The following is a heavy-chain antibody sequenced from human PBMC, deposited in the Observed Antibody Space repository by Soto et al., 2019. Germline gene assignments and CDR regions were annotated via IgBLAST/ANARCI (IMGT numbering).Heavy chain of an antibody. V-gene: IGHV1-8*01. CDR1: GYTFTSYD. CDR3: ARGIAVAGSNWFDP. J-gene: IGHJ5*02. D-gene: IGHD6-19*01. Sequence: ASVKVSCKASGYTFTSYDINWVRQATGQGLEWMGWMNPNSGNTGYAQKFQGRVTMTRNTSISTAYMELSSLRSEDTAVYYCARGIAVAGSNWFDPWGQGTLVTVSS. CDR2: MNPNSGNT.